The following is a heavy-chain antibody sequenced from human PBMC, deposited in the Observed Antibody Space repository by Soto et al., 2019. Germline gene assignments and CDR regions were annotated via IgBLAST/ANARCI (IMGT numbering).Heavy chain of an antibody. D-gene: IGHD2-2*02. Sequence: PSETLSLTCAVYGGSFSAYYWSWIRQPPGKGLQWIGEINHSGSGSTNYNPSLKSRVTISVDTSKNQFSLKLSSVTAADTAMYYCARDGYCSSISCSTRTFDSWGQGTLVTVSS. J-gene: IGHJ4*02. V-gene: IGHV4-34*01. CDR3: ARDGYCSSISCSTRTFDS. CDR1: GGSFSAYY. CDR2: INHSGSGST.